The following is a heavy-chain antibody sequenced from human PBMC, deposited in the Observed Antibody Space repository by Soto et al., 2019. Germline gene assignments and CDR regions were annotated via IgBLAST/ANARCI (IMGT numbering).Heavy chain of an antibody. CDR1: GGSVSSGSYY. J-gene: IGHJ5*02. D-gene: IGHD3-3*02. CDR3: SIGVVLAPTNWFDP. Sequence: SETLSLTCTVSGGSVSSGSYYWSWIRQPPGKGLEWIGYIYYSGSTNYNPSLKSRVTISVDTSKNQFSLKLSSVTAADTAVYYCSIGVVLAPTNWFDPWGQGTLVTVSS. V-gene: IGHV4-61*01. CDR2: IYYSGST.